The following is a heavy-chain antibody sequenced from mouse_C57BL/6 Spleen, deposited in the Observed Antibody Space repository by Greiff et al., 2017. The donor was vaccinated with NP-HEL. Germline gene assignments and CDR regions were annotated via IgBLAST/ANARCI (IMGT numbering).Heavy chain of an antibody. CDR1: GYTFTSYD. CDR2: IYPRDGSP. CDR3: ARSGSNYGFAY. V-gene: IGHV1-85*01. J-gene: IGHJ3*01. D-gene: IGHD2-5*01. Sequence: VKLQESGPELVKPGASVKLSCKASGYTFTSYDINWVKPRPGQGLEWIGWIYPRDGSPKYNEKFKGKATLTVDTSSSTAYMELHSLTSEDSAVYFCARSGSNYGFAYWGQGTLVTVSA.